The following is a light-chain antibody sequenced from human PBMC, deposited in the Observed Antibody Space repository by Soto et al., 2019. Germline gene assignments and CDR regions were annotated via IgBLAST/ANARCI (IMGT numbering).Light chain of an antibody. CDR2: EVS. J-gene: IGLJ1*01. Sequence: QSVLTQPPSVSGSPGQSITISCTGTSSDVGGYNYVSWYQQHPGKAPKLMIYEVSNRPSGVSNRFSGSKSGNTASLTISGLQAADEADYYCSSYTSSSTPLFVFGTGTKLTVL. V-gene: IGLV2-14*01. CDR1: SSDVGGYNY. CDR3: SSYTSSSTPLFV.